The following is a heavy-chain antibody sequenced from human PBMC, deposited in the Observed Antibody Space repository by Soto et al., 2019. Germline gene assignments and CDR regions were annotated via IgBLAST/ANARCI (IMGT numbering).Heavy chain of an antibody. CDR3: ARDYYHSSGIEYYFAY. CDR2: ISSTSTTI. CDR1: GFTFSSYS. V-gene: IGHV3-48*01. D-gene: IGHD3-22*01. Sequence: EVQLVESGGGLVQPGGSLRLSCAASGFTFSSYSMNWVRQAPGKGLEWVSYISSTSTTIHYADSVKGRFTISRDNVRNXLYLQMNSLRAEDTAVYYCARDYYHSSGIEYYFAYWGQGTLVTVSS. J-gene: IGHJ4*02.